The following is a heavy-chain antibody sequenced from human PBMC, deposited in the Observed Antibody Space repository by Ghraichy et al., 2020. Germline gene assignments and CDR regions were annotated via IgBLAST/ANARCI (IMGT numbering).Heavy chain of an antibody. V-gene: IGHV1-69*10. D-gene: IGHD4-17*01. Sequence: WVRGGRGQGREWVGGISAILGIANYAQKFQGRVTITADKSTSTAYMELSSLRSEDTAVYYCARDGYGDYFFDPWGQGTLVTVSS. J-gene: IGHJ5*02. CDR2: ISAILGIA. CDR3: ARDGYGDYFFDP.